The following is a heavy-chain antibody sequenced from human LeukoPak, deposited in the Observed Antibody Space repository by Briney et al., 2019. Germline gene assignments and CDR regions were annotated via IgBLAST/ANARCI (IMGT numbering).Heavy chain of an antibody. D-gene: IGHD1-26*01. CDR1: GGTFSSYT. CDR3: ATEVGAIRVRFDY. CDR2: VIPMFGTA. J-gene: IGHJ4*02. Sequence: GASVKVSCKASGGTFSSYTISWVRQAPGQGLEWMGEVIPMFGTANYAQKFQGRVTMTEDTSTDTAYMELSSLRSEDTAVYYCATEVGAIRVRFDYWGQGTLVTVSS. V-gene: IGHV1-69*06.